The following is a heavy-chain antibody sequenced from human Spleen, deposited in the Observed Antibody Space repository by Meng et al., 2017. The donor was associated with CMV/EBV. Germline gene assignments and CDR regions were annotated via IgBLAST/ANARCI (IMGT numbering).Heavy chain of an antibody. J-gene: IGHJ5*02. CDR3: ARAHEVWFDP. CDR1: GGSFSGYY. V-gene: IGHV4-34*01. Sequence: SETLSLTCVVYGGSFSGYYWSWIRQPPGKGLEWIGEINHSGSTNYNPSLKSRVTISVDTSKNQFSLKLSSVTAADTAVYYCARAHEVWFDPWGQGTLVTVSS. CDR2: INHSGST.